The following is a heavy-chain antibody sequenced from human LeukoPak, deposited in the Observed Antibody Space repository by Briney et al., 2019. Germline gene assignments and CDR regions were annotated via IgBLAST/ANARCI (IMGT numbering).Heavy chain of an antibody. CDR2: INHSGST. J-gene: IGHJ6*02. V-gene: IGHV4-34*01. D-gene: IGHD1-14*01. CDR1: GGSFSGYY. CDR3: ARDKVTSGGMDV. Sequence: SETLSLTCAVYGGSFSGYYWSWIRQPPGKGLEWIGEINHSGSTNYNPSLKSRVTISVDTSKNQFSLKLSSMTAADTAVYYCARDKVTSGGMDVWGQGTTVTVSS.